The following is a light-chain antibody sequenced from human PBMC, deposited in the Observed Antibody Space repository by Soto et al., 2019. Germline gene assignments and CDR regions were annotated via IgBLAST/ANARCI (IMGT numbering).Light chain of an antibody. CDR1: SSDVGGYKY. Sequence: QSALTQPASVSGSPGQSITISCTGTSSDVGGYKYVSWYQQHPGNAPKLMIYEVSNRPSGVSIRFSGSKSGNTASLTISGLQGEDEADYYCSSYTSSSLEVFGTGTKVTVL. J-gene: IGLJ1*01. V-gene: IGLV2-14*01. CDR2: EVS. CDR3: SSYTSSSLEV.